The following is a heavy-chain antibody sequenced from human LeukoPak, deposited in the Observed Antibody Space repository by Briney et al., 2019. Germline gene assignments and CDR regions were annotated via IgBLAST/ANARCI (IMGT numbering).Heavy chain of an antibody. CDR1: GYSISSGYY. D-gene: IGHD3-22*01. CDR2: IYHSGST. Sequence: NPSQTLSLTCTVSGYSISSGYYWGWIRQPPGKGLEWIGSIYHSGSTYYNPSLKSRVTISVDTSKNQFSLKLSSVTAADTAVYYCARRATGYDSPDAFDIWGQGTMVTVSS. J-gene: IGHJ3*02. V-gene: IGHV4-38-2*02. CDR3: ARRATGYDSPDAFDI.